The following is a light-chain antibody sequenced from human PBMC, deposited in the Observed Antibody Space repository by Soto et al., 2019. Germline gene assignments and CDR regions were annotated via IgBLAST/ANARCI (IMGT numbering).Light chain of an antibody. V-gene: IGKV3-11*01. J-gene: IGKJ3*01. CDR1: QSVSTY. CDR3: QQRSDWPRFT. Sequence: EIVLTQSPATLSLSPGESATLSCRASQSVSTYLAWYQQKHGQAPRLLIYDASNRATGIPARFSGSGFGTDFTLTISSLEPEDFAVYYCQQRSDWPRFTFGPGTKVDIK. CDR2: DAS.